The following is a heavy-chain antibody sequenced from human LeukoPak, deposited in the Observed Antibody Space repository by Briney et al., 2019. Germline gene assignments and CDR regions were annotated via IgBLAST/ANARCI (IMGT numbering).Heavy chain of an antibody. CDR2: ISWNSGSI. V-gene: IGHV3-9*01. J-gene: IGHJ4*02. Sequence: PGRSLRLSCAASGFTFDDYAMHWVRQAPGKGLEWVSGISWNSGSIGYADSVKGRFTISRDNAKNSLYLQMNSLRAEDTALCYCAKDTLLWFGEPYVGHFDYWGQGTLVTVSS. CDR1: GFTFDDYA. CDR3: AKDTLLWFGEPYVGHFDY. D-gene: IGHD3-10*01.